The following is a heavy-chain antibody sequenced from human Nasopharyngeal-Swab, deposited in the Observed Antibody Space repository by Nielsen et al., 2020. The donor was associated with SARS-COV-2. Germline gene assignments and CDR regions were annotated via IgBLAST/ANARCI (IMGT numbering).Heavy chain of an antibody. CDR2: IRYDGSNK. J-gene: IGHJ6*03. Sequence: GGSLRLSCAASGFTFSSYGMHWVRQAPGKGLEWVAFIRYDGSNKYYADSVKGRFTISRDNSKNTLYLQMNSLRAEDTAVYYCAKEGEWTTVWPYYYYYYMDVWGKGTTVTVSS. V-gene: IGHV3-30*02. CDR1: GFTFSSYG. CDR3: AKEGEWTTVWPYYYYYYMDV. D-gene: IGHD4-11*01.